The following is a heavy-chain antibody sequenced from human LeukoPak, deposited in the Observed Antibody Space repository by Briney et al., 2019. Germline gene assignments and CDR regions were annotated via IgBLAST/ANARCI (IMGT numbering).Heavy chain of an antibody. J-gene: IGHJ4*02. CDR2: ISTNGGRT. Sequence: PGGSLRLSCSASGFTFSSYAMHWVRQAPGKGLEYVSGISTNGGRTYYVDSVKDRFTISRDNSKNTLYLQMSSLSTEDTAVYYCVKDRGVRYFVWSYDYWGQGTLVTVSS. D-gene: IGHD3-9*01. CDR3: VKDRGVRYFVWSYDY. CDR1: GFTFSSYA. V-gene: IGHV3-64D*08.